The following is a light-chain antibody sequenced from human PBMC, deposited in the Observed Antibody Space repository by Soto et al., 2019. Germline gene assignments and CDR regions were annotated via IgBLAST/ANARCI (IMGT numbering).Light chain of an antibody. V-gene: IGKV3-20*01. Sequence: EIVLTQSPGTLSLSPGERATLSCRTSQSVSNNYLAWYQQKPGQAPRLLIYGASSRATGIPDRFSGSGSGTDFTLSISRLEPEDFAVYYCQQYSSLWTCGQGTKV. CDR1: QSVSNNY. J-gene: IGKJ1*01. CDR3: QQYSSLWT. CDR2: GAS.